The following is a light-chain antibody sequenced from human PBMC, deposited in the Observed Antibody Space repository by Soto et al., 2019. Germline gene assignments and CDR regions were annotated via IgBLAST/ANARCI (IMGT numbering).Light chain of an antibody. CDR3: MQSLLLPAT. Sequence: IMLNQSPLSLSVTPGQPASISCKSSQSLLHSDGETFLYWYLQKPGQPPQLLISEGSSRVSGVPDKVSGRGSGTDFPLEVSRVEAEDVGVYYCMQSLLLPATFGGATKVEIK. CDR2: EGS. V-gene: IGKV2D-29*01. CDR1: QSLLHSDGETF. J-gene: IGKJ4*01.